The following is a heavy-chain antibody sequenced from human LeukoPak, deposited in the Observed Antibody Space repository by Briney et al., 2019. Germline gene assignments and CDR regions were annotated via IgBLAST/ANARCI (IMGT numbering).Heavy chain of an antibody. CDR3: AKETGRWELE. V-gene: IGHV3-30*18. CDR1: GFTFSSYG. Sequence: GGSLRLSCAASGFTFSSYGIHWVRQAPGKGLEWVAVISNDGSNKYYADSVKGRFTISRDNSKNTLYLQMNRLRAEDTAVYYCAKETGRWELEWGQGTLVTVSS. J-gene: IGHJ4*02. D-gene: IGHD1-26*01. CDR2: ISNDGSNK.